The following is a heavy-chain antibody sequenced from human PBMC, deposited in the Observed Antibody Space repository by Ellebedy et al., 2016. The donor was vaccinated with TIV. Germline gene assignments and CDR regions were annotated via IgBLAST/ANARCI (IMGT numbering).Heavy chain of an antibody. Sequence: GESLKISCEVSGFTLRSYSMNWVRQAPGKGLEWVAYISGRSNDIYYADSVKGRFTISRDNAKNSVYLQMNSLRAEDTAVYYCARYYYDTNGYFDYWGQGTLVTVSS. CDR3: ARYYYDTNGYFDY. CDR2: ISGRSNDI. CDR1: GFTLRSYS. D-gene: IGHD3-22*01. V-gene: IGHV3-21*05. J-gene: IGHJ4*02.